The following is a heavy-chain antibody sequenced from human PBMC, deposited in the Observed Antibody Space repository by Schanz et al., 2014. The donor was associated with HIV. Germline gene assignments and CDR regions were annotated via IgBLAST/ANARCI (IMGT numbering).Heavy chain of an antibody. CDR3: AREYYSRNWNWFDP. D-gene: IGHD6-13*01. Sequence: QVQLVESGGGVVQPGRSLRLSCAASGFTFSSYAMSWVRQAPGKGLEWVAVIWYDGSNKYYADSVKGRFTISRDNSKNTLFLQMNSLRGEDTAVYYCAREYYSRNWNWFDPWGQGTLVTVSS. J-gene: IGHJ5*02. CDR1: GFTFSSYA. CDR2: IWYDGSNK. V-gene: IGHV3-33*08.